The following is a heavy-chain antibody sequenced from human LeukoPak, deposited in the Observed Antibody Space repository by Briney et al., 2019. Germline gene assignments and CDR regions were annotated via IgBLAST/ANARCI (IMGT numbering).Heavy chain of an antibody. J-gene: IGHJ4*02. CDR2: ISDSGQSP. CDR1: GFTFRDYA. CDR3: AKDPGAFPYFFDS. Sequence: GGSLRLSCEASGFTFRDYAMNWVRKSPGKGLEYVSGISDSGQSPYYAASVRGRFTISRDNSNNTLYLQMNSLRAEDTAVYYCAKDPGAFPYFFDSWGQGTLVTVSS. V-gene: IGHV3-23*01. D-gene: IGHD2/OR15-2a*01.